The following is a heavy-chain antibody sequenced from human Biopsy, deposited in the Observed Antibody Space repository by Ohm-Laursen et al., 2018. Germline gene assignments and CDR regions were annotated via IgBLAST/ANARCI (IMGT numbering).Heavy chain of an antibody. CDR3: ARAYFYGMGTSNYFLDS. D-gene: IGHD3-10*01. J-gene: IGHJ4*02. CDR1: GGSVRSPDHR. CDR2: IYYSWTT. Sequence: SQTLSLTCTVSGGSVRSPDHRWNWVRRAPGKGLEWIGNIYYSWTTFYNPSLSGRVTMDLDRSTNQFSLKLKSVTSADTAVYFCARAYFYGMGTSNYFLDSWGQGALVTVSS. V-gene: IGHV4-30-4*08.